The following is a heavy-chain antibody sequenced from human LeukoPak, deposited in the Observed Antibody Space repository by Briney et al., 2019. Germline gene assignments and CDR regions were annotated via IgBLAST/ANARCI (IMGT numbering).Heavy chain of an antibody. CDR3: ARHETTNPFDY. Sequence: SETLSLTCAVYGGSFSGYYWSWIRQPPGKGLEWIGEINHSGSTNYNPSLKSRVTISVDTSKNQFSLKLSSVTAADTAVYYCARHETTNPFDYWGQGTLVTVSS. V-gene: IGHV4-34*01. CDR1: GGSFSGYY. J-gene: IGHJ4*02. D-gene: IGHD4-17*01. CDR2: INHSGST.